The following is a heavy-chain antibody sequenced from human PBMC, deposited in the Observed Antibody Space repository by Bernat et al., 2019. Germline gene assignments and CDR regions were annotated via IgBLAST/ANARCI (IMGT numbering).Heavy chain of an antibody. Sequence: EVQLLESGGGSIQPGGSLRLSCAASGFTFSSYSMNWVRQAPGKGLEWVSSISSSSSYIYYADSVKGRFTISRDNAKNSLYLQMNSLRAEDTAVYYCARAVIGSSGYYFDYWGQGTLVTVSS. D-gene: IGHD3-22*01. J-gene: IGHJ4*02. V-gene: IGHV3-21*01. CDR3: ARAVIGSSGYYFDY. CDR2: ISSSSSYI. CDR1: GFTFSSYS.